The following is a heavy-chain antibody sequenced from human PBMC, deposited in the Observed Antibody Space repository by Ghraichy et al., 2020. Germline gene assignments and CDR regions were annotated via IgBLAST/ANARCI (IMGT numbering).Heavy chain of an antibody. V-gene: IGHV4-34*01. D-gene: IGHD6-13*01. CDR2: INHSGST. CDR3: ARGAGGLSST. CDR1: GGSFSGYY. Sequence: SQTLSLTCAVYGGSFSGYYWSWIRQPPGKGLEWIGEINHSGSTNYNPSLKSRVTISVDTSKNQFSLKLSSVTAADTAVYSCARGAGGLSSTWGQGTLVTVSS. J-gene: IGHJ5*02.